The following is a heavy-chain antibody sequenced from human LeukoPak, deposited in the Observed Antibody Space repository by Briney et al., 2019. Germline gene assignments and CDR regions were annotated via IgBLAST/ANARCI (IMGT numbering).Heavy chain of an antibody. Sequence: SETLSLTCTVSGVSISSYYWSWIRQPPGKGLEWIGYIYTSGSTNYNASLKSRVAISVDTTKNQYSLKLSSVADAEAAEYYCTNHGGAAADCPWDYWGQGTLVTVSS. J-gene: IGHJ4*02. CDR3: TNHGGAAADCPWDY. V-gene: IGHV4-4*09. CDR2: IYTSGST. CDR1: GVSISSYY. D-gene: IGHD6-13*01.